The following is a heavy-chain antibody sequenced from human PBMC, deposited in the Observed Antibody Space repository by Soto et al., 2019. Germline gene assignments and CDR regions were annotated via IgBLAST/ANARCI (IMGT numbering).Heavy chain of an antibody. CDR2: IWYDGSNK. J-gene: IGHJ6*03. CDR3: ARDRSDYDFWSGYYTRGLCYYYYYYMDV. CDR1: GFTFSSYG. D-gene: IGHD3-3*01. V-gene: IGHV3-33*01. Sequence: QVQLVESGGGVVQPGRSLRLSCAASGFTFSSYGMHWVRQAPGKGLEWVAVIWYDGSNKYYADSVKGRFTISRDNSKITLYLQMNSLSAEDTAVYYCARDRSDYDFWSGYYTRGLCYYYYYYMDVWGKGTTVTVSS.